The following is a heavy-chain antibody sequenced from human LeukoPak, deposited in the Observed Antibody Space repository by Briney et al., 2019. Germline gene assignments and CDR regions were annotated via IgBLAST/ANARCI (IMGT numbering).Heavy chain of an antibody. D-gene: IGHD6-19*01. CDR3: AREDGSGWRLPEN. Sequence: SGGSLRLSCAASGFTFDDYAMHWVRQAPGKGLEWVSGISWNSGSIGYADSVKGRFTISRDNAKNSLYLQMNSLRAEDTAVYYCAREDGSGWRLPENWGQGTLVTVSS. V-gene: IGHV3-9*01. CDR2: ISWNSGSI. CDR1: GFTFDDYA. J-gene: IGHJ4*02.